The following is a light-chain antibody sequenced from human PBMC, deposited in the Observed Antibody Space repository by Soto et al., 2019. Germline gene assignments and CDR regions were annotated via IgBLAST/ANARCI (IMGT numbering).Light chain of an antibody. Sequence: QSVLTQPPSVSAAPGQKVTISCSGSSSNIGNNYVSWYQQLPGTAPKLLIYENNKRPSGIPDRFSGSKSGTSATLGITGLQTGDEADYYCGTWDSSLSALFRGGTKVTVL. CDR1: SSNIGNNY. CDR3: GTWDSSLSAL. CDR2: ENN. V-gene: IGLV1-51*02. J-gene: IGLJ2*01.